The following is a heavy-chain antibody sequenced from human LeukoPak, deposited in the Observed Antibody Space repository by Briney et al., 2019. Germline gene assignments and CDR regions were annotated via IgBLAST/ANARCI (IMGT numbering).Heavy chain of an antibody. Sequence: GGSLRLSCAASGFTFSSYAMHWVRQAPGKGLEWVAVISYDGSNKYYADSVKGRFTISRDNSKNTLYLQVNSLRAEDTAVYYCARDSIVGATDYYYGMDVWGQGTTVTVSS. D-gene: IGHD1-26*01. J-gene: IGHJ6*02. V-gene: IGHV3-30-3*01. CDR2: ISYDGSNK. CDR3: ARDSIVGATDYYYGMDV. CDR1: GFTFSSYA.